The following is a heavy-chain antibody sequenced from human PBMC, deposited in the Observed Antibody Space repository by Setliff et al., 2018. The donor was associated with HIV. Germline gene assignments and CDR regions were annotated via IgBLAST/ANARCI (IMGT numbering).Heavy chain of an antibody. CDR3: ARLRREEQWLVRGWFDP. CDR1: GGSISSDDYY. D-gene: IGHD6-19*01. Sequence: SETLSLTCTVSGGSISSDDYYWSWIRQPPGKGLEWIGSIYYSGSTYYNPSLKSRVTISVDTSKNQFSLKLSSVTAADTAVYYCARLRREEQWLVRGWFDPWGQGTLVT. J-gene: IGHJ5*02. V-gene: IGHV4-39*01. CDR2: IYYSGST.